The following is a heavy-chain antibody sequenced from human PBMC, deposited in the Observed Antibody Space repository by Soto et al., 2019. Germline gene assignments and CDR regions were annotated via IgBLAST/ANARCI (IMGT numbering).Heavy chain of an antibody. Sequence: EVQLVESGGGLVQPGASLRLSCAASGFTLSNHWMSWVRQAPGKGLEWVANIKSDESEKYYVDSVKGRFTISRDNAKNSLYLQMNSLRAEDTAVYYCARGDYWDRSFDSWGPGTLVTVSS. D-gene: IGHD2-8*02. CDR1: GFTLSNHW. CDR2: IKSDESEK. J-gene: IGHJ5*01. CDR3: ARGDYWDRSFDS. V-gene: IGHV3-7*01.